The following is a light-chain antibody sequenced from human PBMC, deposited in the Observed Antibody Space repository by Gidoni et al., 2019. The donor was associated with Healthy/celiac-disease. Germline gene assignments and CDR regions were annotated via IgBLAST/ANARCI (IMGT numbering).Light chain of an antibody. V-gene: IGKV1-39*01. Sequence: DIQMTQSPSSLSASVGDRVTITCRASQSISSYLNWYQQKPGKAPKLLSYAASSLQSGVPSRCSGSGSGTDFTLTISSLQPEDFATYYCQQSYSTPPTFGGGTKVEIK. J-gene: IGKJ4*01. CDR3: QQSYSTPPT. CDR2: AAS. CDR1: QSISSY.